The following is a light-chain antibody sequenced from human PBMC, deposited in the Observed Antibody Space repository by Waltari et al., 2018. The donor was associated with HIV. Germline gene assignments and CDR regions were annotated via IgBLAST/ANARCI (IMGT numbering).Light chain of an antibody. CDR1: QSISSW. V-gene: IGKV1-5*03. J-gene: IGKJ2*01. CDR3: QQYNTYSLT. CDR2: KAS. Sequence: DIQMTQSPSTLSASVGDRVTITCRASQSISSWLAWYQQKPGKAPNLLIYKASNLESGVPSRFSGSGSGTEFTLTISSLQPDDFATYYCQQYNTYSLTFGQGTKLQIK.